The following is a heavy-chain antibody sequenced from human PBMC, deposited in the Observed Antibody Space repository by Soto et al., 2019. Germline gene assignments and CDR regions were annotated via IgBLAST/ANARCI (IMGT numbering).Heavy chain of an antibody. J-gene: IGHJ4*02. V-gene: IGHV1-8*01. CDR3: ARRAEANGWNGFGADKYYFDF. D-gene: IGHD1-1*01. CDR1: GYTFPSYD. CDR2: MNPNTGNS. Sequence: GASVKVSCKASGYTFPSYDIYWVRQATGQGLDWMGWMNPNTGNSGYAQKFQGRVTMTSDTSISTAHMELSSLRSDDTAVYYCARRAEANGWNGFGADKYYFDFWGQGTLVTVSS.